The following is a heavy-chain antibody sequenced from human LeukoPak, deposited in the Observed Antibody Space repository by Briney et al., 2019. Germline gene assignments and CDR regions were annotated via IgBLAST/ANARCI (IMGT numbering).Heavy chain of an antibody. V-gene: IGHV3-23*01. J-gene: IGHJ4*02. CDR1: GFTFSSYD. CDR3: AKDRGNRDYLFDY. D-gene: IGHD4-17*01. Sequence: PGGSLRLSCAASGFTFSSYDMSWVRHAPGKGLEWVSTIIGSGGNTYYADSVKGRFTISRDNSKDTLYLQMNSLRAEDTAVYYCAKDRGNRDYLFDYWGQGTLVTVSS. CDR2: IIGSGGNT.